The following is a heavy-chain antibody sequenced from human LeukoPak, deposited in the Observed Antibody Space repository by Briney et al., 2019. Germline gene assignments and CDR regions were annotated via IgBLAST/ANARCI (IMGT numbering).Heavy chain of an antibody. V-gene: IGHV1-69*02. CDR1: GGTFRSYT. CDR3: ARALIVGATIGAFQH. J-gene: IGHJ1*01. CDR2: IIPIIGIA. D-gene: IGHD1-26*01. Sequence: XVXXSCKASGGTFRSYTISWVRQAPGQGLEWMGRIIPIIGIANYAQKFQGRVTITAHKSTSTAYMDLSSLRSEDTAVYYCARALIVGATIGAFQHCGQGTLVTVSS.